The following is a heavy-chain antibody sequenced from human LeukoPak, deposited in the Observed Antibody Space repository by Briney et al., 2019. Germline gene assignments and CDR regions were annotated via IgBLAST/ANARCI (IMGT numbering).Heavy chain of an antibody. Sequence: KPGESLTLSCTGSGYIFTSYWIRWVRQMPGKGLEWMAITYHGDSDNTYGPSVQGQVTISTDKSNNTAYLQGSSLKAGDTPVYDCASHQVFDDSNFFDPWGQGPLVTVSS. CDR1: GYIFTSYW. D-gene: IGHD3-3*01. CDR2: TYHGDSDN. CDR3: ASHQVFDDSNFFDP. J-gene: IGHJ5*02. V-gene: IGHV5-51*01.